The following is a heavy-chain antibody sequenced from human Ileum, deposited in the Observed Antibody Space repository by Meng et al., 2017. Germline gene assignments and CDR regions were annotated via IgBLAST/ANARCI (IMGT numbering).Heavy chain of an antibody. Sequence: QVQLVQSGIEVKKPGASVKVSCKPSGYTFTTFGISWVRQAPGQGLEWMGWIDPGNGNRNFAQKFQDRITLTTDTTTTTAYMELRSLRSDDTAIFYCARDRQWVFDYWGQGTLVTSPQ. D-gene: IGHD6-19*01. CDR3: ARDRQWVFDY. CDR1: GYTFTTFG. V-gene: IGHV1-18*01. J-gene: IGHJ4*02. CDR2: IDPGNGNR.